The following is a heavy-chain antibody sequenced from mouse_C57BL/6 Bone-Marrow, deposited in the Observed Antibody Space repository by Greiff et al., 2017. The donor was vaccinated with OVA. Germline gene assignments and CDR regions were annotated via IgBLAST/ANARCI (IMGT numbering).Heavy chain of an antibody. Sequence: VKLVESGPGLVQPSQSLSITCTVSGFSLTSYGVHWVRQSPGKGLEWLGVIWSGGSTDYNAAFISRLSISKDNSKSQVFFKMNSLQADDTAIYYCASLHYYGSSYGYFDVWGTGTTVTVSS. D-gene: IGHD1-1*01. CDR3: ASLHYYGSSYGYFDV. CDR1: GFSLTSYG. CDR2: IWSGGST. J-gene: IGHJ1*03. V-gene: IGHV2-2*01.